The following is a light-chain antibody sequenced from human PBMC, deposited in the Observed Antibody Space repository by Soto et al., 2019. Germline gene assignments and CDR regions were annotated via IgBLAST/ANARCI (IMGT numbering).Light chain of an antibody. CDR2: GAS. J-gene: IGKJ2*01. CDR1: QSISSNY. V-gene: IGKV3-20*01. Sequence: VLTQSPGTLSLSPGERATISCRARQSISSNYLAWYQHKPGQAPRLLIYGASSRATGIPHRFSGSGSGTDFTPTISRLEPEDCGVFYCQQYGNSPPYTFGQGTRLEIK. CDR3: QQYGNSPPYT.